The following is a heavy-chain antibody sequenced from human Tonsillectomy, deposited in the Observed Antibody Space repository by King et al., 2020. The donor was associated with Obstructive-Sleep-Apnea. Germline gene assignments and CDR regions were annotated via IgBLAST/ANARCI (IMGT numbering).Heavy chain of an antibody. J-gene: IGHJ4*02. CDR3: ARTPYYDILTGYPHFDY. D-gene: IGHD3-9*01. V-gene: IGHV4-30-4*01. CDR2: IYYSGST. CDR1: GGSISSGDYY. Sequence: QLQESGPGLVKPSQTLSLTCTVSGGSISSGDYYWSWIRQPPGKCLEWIGYIYYSGSTYYNPSLKSRVTISVDTSKNQFSLKLSSVTAADTAVYYCARTPYYDILTGYPHFDYWGQGTLVTVSS.